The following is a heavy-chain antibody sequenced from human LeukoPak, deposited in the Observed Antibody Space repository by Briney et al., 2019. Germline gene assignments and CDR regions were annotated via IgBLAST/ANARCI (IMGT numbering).Heavy chain of an antibody. D-gene: IGHD3-16*01. CDR2: ISAYNANT. Sequence: RASVNVSCKASGYTFSSYGISWVRQAPGQGLERMGWISAYNANTNYAQKLQDRITMTKDTSTSTVFMELRSLTSDDTAVYYCARKALNLGALGYWGQGTLVTVSS. CDR3: ARKALNLGALGY. CDR1: GYTFSSYG. J-gene: IGHJ4*02. V-gene: IGHV1-18*04.